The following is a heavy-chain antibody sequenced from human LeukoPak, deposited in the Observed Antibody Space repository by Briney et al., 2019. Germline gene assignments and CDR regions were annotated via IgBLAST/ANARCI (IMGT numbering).Heavy chain of an antibody. CDR1: GYTCTSNY. CDR2: IYPRDGST. V-gene: IGHV1-46*01. J-gene: IGHJ4*02. CDR3: ARDQEGFDY. Sequence: ASVKVSCKASGYTCTSNYIHWVRQAPGQGLEWMGMIYPRDGSTSYAQKFQGRVTETRDTSTSTVHMELSGLRSEDTAVYYRARDQEGFDYWGQGTLVTVSS.